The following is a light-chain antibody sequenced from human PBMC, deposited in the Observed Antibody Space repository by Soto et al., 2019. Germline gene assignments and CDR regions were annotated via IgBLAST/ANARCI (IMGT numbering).Light chain of an antibody. CDR2: EVT. J-gene: IGLJ2*01. CDR1: DIGGYSF. Sequence: QSALTQPASVSGSPGQSITISCTGDIGGYSFVSWYQQHPSKAPQLIIYEVTDRPTGLSNRFSGSTCGNTASLTISGLQAEEEDYYCCTSYTGSTTLFGGGTKLNVL. V-gene: IGLV2-14*01. CDR3: TSYTGSTTL.